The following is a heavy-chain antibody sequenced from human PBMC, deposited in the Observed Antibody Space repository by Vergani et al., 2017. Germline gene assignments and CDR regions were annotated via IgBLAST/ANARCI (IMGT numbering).Heavy chain of an antibody. Sequence: QVQLMQSGAEVKKPGASVKVSCKSSGYTFTDYYIHWVRQAPGQGLEWMGWLFPNSGATNYAQKFHGRVTMTRDTSINTAYMELGRLRSDDTAVYFCATHIHWNFPDFDFWGRGTLVTVSS. J-gene: IGHJ4*02. CDR3: ATHIHWNFPDFDF. CDR2: LFPNSGAT. D-gene: IGHD1-7*01. CDR1: GYTFTDYY. V-gene: IGHV1-2*02.